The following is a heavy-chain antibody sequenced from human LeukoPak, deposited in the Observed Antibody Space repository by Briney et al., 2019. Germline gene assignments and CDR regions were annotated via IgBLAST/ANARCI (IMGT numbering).Heavy chain of an antibody. D-gene: IGHD3-3*01. CDR1: GGSFSGYY. V-gene: IGHV4-34*01. Sequence: SETLSLTCAVYGGSFSGYYWSWIRQPPGKGLEWIGEINHSGSTSYNPSLKSRVTISVDTSKNQFSLKLSSVTAADTAVYYCARRGITIFGVAPGRAFDIWGQGTMVTVSS. CDR3: ARRGITIFGVAPGRAFDI. J-gene: IGHJ3*02. CDR2: INHSGST.